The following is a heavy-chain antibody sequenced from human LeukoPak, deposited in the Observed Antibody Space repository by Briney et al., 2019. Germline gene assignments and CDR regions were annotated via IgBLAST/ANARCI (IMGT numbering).Heavy chain of an antibody. CDR1: GFTVSSNY. CDR2: IYSGGST. CDR3: ARALARSWYGGVDY. Sequence: QAGGSLRLSCAASGFTVSSNYMSWVRQAPGKGLEWVSVIYSGGSTYYADSVKGRFTISRDNSKNTLYLQMNSLRAEDTAVYYFARALARSWYGGVDYWGQGTLVTVSS. J-gene: IGHJ4*02. D-gene: IGHD6-13*01. V-gene: IGHV3-66*01.